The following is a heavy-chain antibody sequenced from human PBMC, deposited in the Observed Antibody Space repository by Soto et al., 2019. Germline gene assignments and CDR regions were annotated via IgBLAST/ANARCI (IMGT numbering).Heavy chain of an antibody. D-gene: IGHD4-4*01. J-gene: IGHJ6*02. Sequence: PGGSLRLSCAASGFTFSSYSMNWVRQAPGKGLEWVSSISSSSSYIYYADSVKGRFTISRDNAKNSLYLQMNSLRAEDTAVYYCARDRSPGYSNYVHYYGMDVWGQGTPVTVSS. V-gene: IGHV3-21*01. CDR2: ISSSSSYI. CDR3: ARDRSPGYSNYVHYYGMDV. CDR1: GFTFSSYS.